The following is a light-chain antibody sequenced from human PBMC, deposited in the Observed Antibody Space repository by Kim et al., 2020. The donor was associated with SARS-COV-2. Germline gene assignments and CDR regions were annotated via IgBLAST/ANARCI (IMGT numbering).Light chain of an antibody. CDR2: AAS. Sequence: SVGDRVTLTCRASQGISSYLAWYQQKPGKAPKLLIYAASTLQSGVPSRFSGSGSGTEFTLTISSLQPEDFATYYCQQLNSYPRLTFGGGTKVDIK. J-gene: IGKJ4*01. CDR3: QQLNSYPRLT. V-gene: IGKV1-9*01. CDR1: QGISSY.